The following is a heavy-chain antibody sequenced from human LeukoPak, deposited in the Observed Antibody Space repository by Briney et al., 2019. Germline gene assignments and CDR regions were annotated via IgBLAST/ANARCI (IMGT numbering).Heavy chain of an antibody. Sequence: SETLSLTCAVYGGSFSGYYWSWIRQPPGKGLEWIGEINHSGSTNYNPSLKSRVTISVDTSKNQFSLKLSSVTAADTAVYYCARGPRCSGTSCYYLSGWYFDLWGRGTLVTVSS. V-gene: IGHV4-34*01. CDR3: ARGPRCSGTSCYYLSGWYFDL. D-gene: IGHD2-2*01. J-gene: IGHJ2*01. CDR2: INHSGST. CDR1: GGSFSGYY.